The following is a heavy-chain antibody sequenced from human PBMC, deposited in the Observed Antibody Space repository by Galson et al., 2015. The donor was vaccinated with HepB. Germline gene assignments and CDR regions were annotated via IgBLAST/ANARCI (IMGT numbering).Heavy chain of an antibody. CDR3: ARENYYDSSGLQH. CDR2: IWYAGSNK. D-gene: IGHD3-22*01. Sequence: FSSYGMHWVRQAPGKGLEWVAVIWYAGSNKYYADSVKGRFTISRDNSKNTLYLQMNSLRAEDTAVYYCARENYYDSSGLQHWGQGTLVTVSS. CDR1: FSSYG. V-gene: IGHV3-33*01. J-gene: IGHJ1*01.